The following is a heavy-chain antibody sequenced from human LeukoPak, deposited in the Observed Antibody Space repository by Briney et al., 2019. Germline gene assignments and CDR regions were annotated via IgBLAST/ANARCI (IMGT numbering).Heavy chain of an antibody. CDR2: MNPNTGNT. CDR1: GYTFTSYD. D-gene: IGHD3-10*01. Sequence: GASVKLSCKASGYTFTSYDINWVRQAAGQGLEWMGWMNPNTGNTGYAQNFQGRVTMTRDTSINTAYMELSSLRSEDTALYYCARGRGWFGDLFHDCLDPWGQGTLVTVSS. CDR3: ARGRGWFGDLFHDCLDP. J-gene: IGHJ5*02. V-gene: IGHV1-8*01.